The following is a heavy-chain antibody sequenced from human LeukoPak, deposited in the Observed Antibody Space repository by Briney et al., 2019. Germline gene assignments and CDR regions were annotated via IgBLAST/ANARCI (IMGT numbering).Heavy chain of an antibody. V-gene: IGHV3-48*03. CDR1: GFTFSSYE. CDR3: ARLDYGDYRGDFDI. J-gene: IGHJ3*02. Sequence: GGSLRLSXAASGFTFSSYEMNWVRQAPGKGLEWVSYISSSGSNIYYADYVKGRFTISRDNAKNSLYLQMNSLRAEDTAVYYCARLDYGDYRGDFDIWGQGTMVTVSS. D-gene: IGHD4-17*01. CDR2: ISSSGSNI.